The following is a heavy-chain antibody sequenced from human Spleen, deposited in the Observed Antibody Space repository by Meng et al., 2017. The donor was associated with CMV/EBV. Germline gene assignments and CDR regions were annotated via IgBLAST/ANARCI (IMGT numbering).Heavy chain of an antibody. CDR3: ARDRRGYYDSSGSYGMEV. Sequence: GGSLRLSCAASGFTVSSNYMSWVRQAPGKGLEWVSVIYSGGSTYYADSVKGRFTISRDNSKNTLYLQMNSLRAEDTAVYYCARDRRGYYDSSGSYGMEVWGQGTTVTVSS. D-gene: IGHD3-22*01. CDR1: GFTVSSNY. J-gene: IGHJ6*02. CDR2: IYSGGST. V-gene: IGHV3-53*01.